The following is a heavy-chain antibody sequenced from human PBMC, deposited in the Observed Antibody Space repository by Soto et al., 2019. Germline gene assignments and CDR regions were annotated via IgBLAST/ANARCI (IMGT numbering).Heavy chain of an antibody. Sequence: EVQLVESGGGLVKPGGSLRLSCAASGFTFSSYSMNWVRQAPGKGLEWVSSISSSSSYIYYADSVKGRLTISRDNAKNSLYLQMNSLRAEDTAVYYCARRHYDILTGYSPAAFDIWGQGTMVTVSS. CDR2: ISSSSSYI. D-gene: IGHD3-9*01. J-gene: IGHJ3*02. CDR1: GFTFSSYS. CDR3: ARRHYDILTGYSPAAFDI. V-gene: IGHV3-21*01.